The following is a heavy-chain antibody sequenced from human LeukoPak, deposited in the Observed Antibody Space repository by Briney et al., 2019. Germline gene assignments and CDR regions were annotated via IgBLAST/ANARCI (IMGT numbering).Heavy chain of an antibody. V-gene: IGHV4-4*07. CDR2: ISSSGST. J-gene: IGHJ3*02. Sequence: SETLSLTCTVSGGSISSSYWSWIRQPAGKGLEWIGRISSSGSTNYNPSLKSRVTISVDTSKNQFSLKLSSVTAADTAVYFCARGPYSYDSSGALDIWGQGTMVTVSS. CDR1: GGSISSSY. CDR3: ARGPYSYDSSGALDI. D-gene: IGHD3-22*01.